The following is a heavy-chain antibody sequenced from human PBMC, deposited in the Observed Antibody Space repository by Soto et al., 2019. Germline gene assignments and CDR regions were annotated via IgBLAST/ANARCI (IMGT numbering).Heavy chain of an antibody. D-gene: IGHD6-19*01. CDR1: GYTFPSYG. J-gene: IGHJ3*02. Sequence: ASVKVSCKASGYTFPSYGIIWVRQAPGQGLEWMGWISAYNGNTNYAQKLQGRVTMTTDTSTSTAYMELRSLRSDDTAAYYCARGGIAVAYDAFDIWGQGTMVTVSS. CDR3: ARGGIAVAYDAFDI. CDR2: ISAYNGNT. V-gene: IGHV1-18*01.